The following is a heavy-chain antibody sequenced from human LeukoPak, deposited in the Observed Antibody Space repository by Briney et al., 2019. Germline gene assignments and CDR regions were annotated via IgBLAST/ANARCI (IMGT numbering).Heavy chain of an antibody. D-gene: IGHD3-10*01. CDR3: ARHGILLWGYLGS. J-gene: IGHJ4*02. V-gene: IGHV4-59*08. CDR1: GGSFSSYY. Sequence: PSETLSLTCTVSGGSFSSYYWSWIRQPPGKGLEWIGYIDYRGSTNYNPSLKSRVTISVQTSKNQFSLKLSSVTAADTAVYYCARHGILLWGYLGSWGQGTLVTVSS. CDR2: IDYRGST.